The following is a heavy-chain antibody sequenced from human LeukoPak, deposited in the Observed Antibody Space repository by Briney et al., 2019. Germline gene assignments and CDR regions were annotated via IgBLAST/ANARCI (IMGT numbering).Heavy chain of an antibody. CDR1: GYTFTDYY. CDR3: ARGLYAIANYVEDAFEI. D-gene: IGHD4/OR15-4a*01. Sequence: GSSVKVSCKASGYTFTDYYMHWVRQAPVPRLEWMGWINPNSGGTNYAQKFQGRVTMTRDTSISTAYMELSRLRSDDTAVYYCARGLYAIANYVEDAFEIWGQGTMVTVSS. CDR2: INPNSGGT. V-gene: IGHV1-2*02. J-gene: IGHJ3*02.